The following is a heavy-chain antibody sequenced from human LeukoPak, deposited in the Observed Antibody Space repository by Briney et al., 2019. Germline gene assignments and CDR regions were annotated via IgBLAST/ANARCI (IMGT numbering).Heavy chain of an antibody. J-gene: IGHJ4*02. Sequence: PGGSLRLSCAASGFTFSTYWMHWVRQAPGKGLVWVSRINADGSSTNYADSVKGRFTISRDNAKNSLYLQMNSLRAEDTAVYYCARDLLGWELHYFDYWGQGTLVTVSS. CDR2: INADGSST. CDR1: GFTFSTYW. CDR3: ARDLLGWELHYFDY. V-gene: IGHV3-74*01. D-gene: IGHD1-26*01.